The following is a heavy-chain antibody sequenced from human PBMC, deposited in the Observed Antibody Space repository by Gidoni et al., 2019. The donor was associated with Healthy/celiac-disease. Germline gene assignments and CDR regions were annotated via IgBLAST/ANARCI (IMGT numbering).Heavy chain of an antibody. V-gene: IGHV3-33*01. D-gene: IGHD3-22*01. CDR1: GFTFSSYG. CDR2: IWYDGSNK. CDR3: ARGPITMIAEASFDY. J-gene: IGHJ4*02. Sequence: QVQLVESGGGVVQPGRSLRLSCAASGFTFSSYGMHWVRQAPGKGLEWVAVIWYDGSNKYYADSVKGRFTISRDNSKNTLYLQMNSLRAEDTAVYYCARGPITMIAEASFDYWGQGTLVTVSS.